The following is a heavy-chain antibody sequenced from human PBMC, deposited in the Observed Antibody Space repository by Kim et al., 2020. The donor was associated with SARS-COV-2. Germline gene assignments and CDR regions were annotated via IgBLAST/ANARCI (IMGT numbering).Heavy chain of an antibody. CDR1: GDSFSSHW. CDR3: ARIRRNSPPYCSNGVCYSDHNYYGMDV. V-gene: IGHV5-51*01. CDR2: IYPGDSDT. Sequence: GESLKISCKGSGDSFSSHWIAWVRQMPGKGLEWMGIIYPGDSDTRYSPSFQGQVTIQVDKSISTAYLQWSSLKAPDTAMYNCARIRRNSPPYCSNGVCYSDHNYYGMDVCGQGTTVIVSS. J-gene: IGHJ6*02. D-gene: IGHD2-8*01.